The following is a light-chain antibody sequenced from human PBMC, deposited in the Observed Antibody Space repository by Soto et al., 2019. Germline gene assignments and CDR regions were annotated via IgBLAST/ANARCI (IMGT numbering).Light chain of an antibody. V-gene: IGLV9-49*01. Sequence: QSVLTQPPSASASLGASVTLTCTLSSGYSNYKVDWYQQRPGKGPRFVMRVGTGGIVGYKGDGIPDRFSVLGSGLNRYLTSKNIQEEDESDYHCGADHGSGSNFVYVFGTGTKLTVL. J-gene: IGLJ1*01. CDR3: GADHGSGSNFVYV. CDR1: SGYSNYK. CDR2: VGTGGIVG.